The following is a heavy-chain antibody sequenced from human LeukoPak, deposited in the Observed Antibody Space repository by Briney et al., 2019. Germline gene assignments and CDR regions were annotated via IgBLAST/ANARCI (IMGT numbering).Heavy chain of an antibody. CDR3: ARMDGRYYYYYGLDV. Sequence: GGSLRLSCAASGFTFYDYTMHWVRQAPGKGLEWVSLISWDGGSTYYADSVKGRFTISRDNAKNSLFLQMNSLRAEDTAVYYCARMDGRYYYYYGLDVWGQGTTVTVFS. J-gene: IGHJ6*02. CDR2: ISWDGGST. CDR1: GFTFYDYT. V-gene: IGHV3-43*01. D-gene: IGHD6-19*01.